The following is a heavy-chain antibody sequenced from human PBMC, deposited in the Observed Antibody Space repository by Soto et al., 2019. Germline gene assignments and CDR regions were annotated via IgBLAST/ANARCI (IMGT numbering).Heavy chain of an antibody. J-gene: IGHJ6*02. CDR3: AEWYYASGSYKYGMDV. D-gene: IGHD3-10*01. CDR2: ISGSGGAT. CDR1: GFSFSSSG. V-gene: IGHV3-23*01. Sequence: GGSLRLSCAASGFSFSSSGLTWVRQAPGKGLEWVSSISGSGGATSYADSVKGRFTVSRDNSKNTLSLQMNSLRAEDTAMYYCAEWYYASGSYKYGMDVWGQGTTVTVS.